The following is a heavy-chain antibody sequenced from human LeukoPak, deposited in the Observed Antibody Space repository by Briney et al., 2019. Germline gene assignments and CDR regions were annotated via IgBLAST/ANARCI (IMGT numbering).Heavy chain of an antibody. CDR2: IYTSGST. CDR3: AKLGRGVAFDI. CDR1: GGSISSYY. J-gene: IGHJ3*02. Sequence: PSETLSLTCTVSGGSISSYYWSWLRQPPGKGLVWLGYIYTSGSTNYNPSLKRRVTISVDTSKNQFSLKLSSVTAADTAVYYCAKLGRGVAFDIWGQGTMVTVSS. D-gene: IGHD1-1*01. V-gene: IGHV4-4*09.